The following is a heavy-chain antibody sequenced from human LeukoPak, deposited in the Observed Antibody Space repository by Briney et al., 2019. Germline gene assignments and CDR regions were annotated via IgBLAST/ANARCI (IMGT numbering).Heavy chain of an antibody. J-gene: IGHJ5*02. Sequence: ASVKVSCKASGYIFTDYRLHWVRQAPGQGLEWMGRINPKSGDTNYAQTFQGRVTMTSDTSITTAYMELRRLKSDDTAFYFCATEDSRSGSYYDPWGQGTLVTVSS. CDR3: ATEDSRSGSYYDP. CDR1: GYIFTDYR. V-gene: IGHV1-2*06. D-gene: IGHD1-26*01. CDR2: INPKSGDT.